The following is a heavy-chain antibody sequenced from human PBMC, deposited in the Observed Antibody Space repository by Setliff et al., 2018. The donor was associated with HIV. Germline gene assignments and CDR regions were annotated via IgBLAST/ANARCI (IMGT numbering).Heavy chain of an antibody. CDR1: GFTVSNDY. D-gene: IGHD1-20*01. CDR3: ARDPGRYNGMDV. V-gene: IGHV3-66*01. CDR2: IHSGGST. Sequence: PGGSLRLSCAASGFTVSNDYMSWVRQAPGRGLEWVSVIHSGGSTYYADSVKGRFIISRDNSKSTLYLQMNSLRAEDTAVYYCARDPGRYNGMDVWGQGTTVTVSS. J-gene: IGHJ6*02.